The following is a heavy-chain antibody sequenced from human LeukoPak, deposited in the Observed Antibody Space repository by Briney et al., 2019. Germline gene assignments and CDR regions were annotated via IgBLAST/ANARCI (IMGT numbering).Heavy chain of an antibody. D-gene: IGHD4-17*01. V-gene: IGHV4-39*01. CDR1: GFTVSSNY. Sequence: KTGGSLRLSCAASGFTVSSNYMSWVRQAPGKGLEWIGSIYYSGSTYYNPSLKSRVTISVDTSKNQFSLKLSSVTAADTAVYYCARPPSYGHNWFDPWGQGTLVTVSS. J-gene: IGHJ5*02. CDR2: IYYSGST. CDR3: ARPPSYGHNWFDP.